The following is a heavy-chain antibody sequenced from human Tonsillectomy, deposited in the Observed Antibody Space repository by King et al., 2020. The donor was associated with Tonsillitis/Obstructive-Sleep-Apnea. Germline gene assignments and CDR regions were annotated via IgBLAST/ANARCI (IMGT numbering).Heavy chain of an antibody. Sequence: VQLVESGAEVKKPGESLKISCTGSGYSFTTYWIAWVRQMPGKGLEWMGIIYPGDSHTRYSPSFQGQVTISADKSISTAYLQWSSLKASDTAMYYCARRTIYCSSTSCPDAFDIWGQGTMVSVSS. J-gene: IGHJ3*02. CDR3: ARRTIYCSSTSCPDAFDI. CDR1: GYSFTTYW. CDR2: IYPGDSHT. V-gene: IGHV5-51*01. D-gene: IGHD2-2*01.